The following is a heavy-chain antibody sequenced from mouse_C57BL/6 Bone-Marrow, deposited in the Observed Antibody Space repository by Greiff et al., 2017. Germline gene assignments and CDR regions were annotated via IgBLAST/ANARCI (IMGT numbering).Heavy chain of an antibody. CDR1: GFNIKDDY. Sequence: DVKLVESGAELVRPGASVKLSCTASGFNIKDDYIHWVKQRPEQGLEWIGWIDPEIGDTEYASKFQGKATITSDTSSNTAYLQLSSLTSEDPAVYYCSSFDGNYFASWGKGPPPPVAS. CDR3: SSFDGNYFAS. D-gene: IGHD2-3*01. CDR2: IDPEIGDT. J-gene: IGHJ2*01. V-gene: IGHV14-4*01.